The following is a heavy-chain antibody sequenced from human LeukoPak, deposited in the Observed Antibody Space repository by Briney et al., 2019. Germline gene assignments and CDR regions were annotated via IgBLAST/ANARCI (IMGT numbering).Heavy chain of an antibody. CDR2: IWYDGSNK. V-gene: IGHV3-33*08. CDR3: ARDRHQLLSWGYYFDY. Sequence: PGGSLRLSCAASGFTFSSYAMSWVRQAPGKGLEWVAVIWYDGSNKYYADSVKGRFTISRDNSKNTLYLQMNSLRAEDTAVYYCARDRHQLLSWGYYFDYWGQGTLVTVSS. J-gene: IGHJ4*02. CDR1: GFTFSSYA. D-gene: IGHD2-2*01.